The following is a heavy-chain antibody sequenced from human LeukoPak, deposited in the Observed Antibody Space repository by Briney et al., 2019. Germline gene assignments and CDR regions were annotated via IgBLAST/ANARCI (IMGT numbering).Heavy chain of an antibody. V-gene: IGHV4-39*01. CDR3: ARRVAVAGGYYGMDV. D-gene: IGHD6-19*01. Sequence: SETLSLTCTVSGGSISSSSYYWGWIRQPPGKGLEWIGSIYYSGSTYYNPSLKSRVTISVDTSKNQFSLKLSSVTAADTAVYYCARRVAVAGGYYGMDVRGQGTTVTVS. J-gene: IGHJ6*02. CDR2: IYYSGST. CDR1: GGSISSSSYY.